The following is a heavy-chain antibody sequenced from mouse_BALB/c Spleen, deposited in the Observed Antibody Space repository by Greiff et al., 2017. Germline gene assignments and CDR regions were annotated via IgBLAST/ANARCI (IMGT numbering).Heavy chain of an antibody. CDR2: IDTSDSYT. V-gene: IGHV1-69*01. D-gene: IGHD2-12*01. CDR3: AREAPIAMDY. Sequence: QVQLQQPGAELVMPGASVKMSCKASGYTFTDYWMHWVKQRPGQGLEWIGAIDTSDSYTSYNQKFKGKATLTVDESSSTAYMQLSSLTSEDSAVYYCAREAPIAMDYWGQGTSVTVSS. J-gene: IGHJ4*01. CDR1: GYTFTDYW.